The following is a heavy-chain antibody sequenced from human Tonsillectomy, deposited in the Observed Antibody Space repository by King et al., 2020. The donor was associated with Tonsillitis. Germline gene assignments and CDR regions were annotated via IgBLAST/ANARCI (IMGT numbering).Heavy chain of an antibody. V-gene: IGHV4-30-4*01. CDR1: GGSISSGDYY. J-gene: IGHJ5*02. CDR2: IYYSGST. Sequence: QMQLQESGPGLVKPSQTLSLTCTVSGGSISSGDYYWSWIRQPPGKGLEWIGYIYYSGSTYYNPSLKSRVAISVDTSKNQFSLKLSSVTAADTAVYYCAGNYDSSGYYYVHWFDPWGQGTLVTVSS. D-gene: IGHD3-22*01. CDR3: AGNYDSSGYYYVHWFDP.